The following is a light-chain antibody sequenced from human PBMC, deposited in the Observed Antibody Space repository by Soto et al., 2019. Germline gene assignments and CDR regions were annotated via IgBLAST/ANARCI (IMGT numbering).Light chain of an antibody. V-gene: IGLV2-14*03. Sequence: QSVLTQPASASGSPGQSITISCTGTSSDVGGYNFVSWYQHHPGKAPKFIIYDVRNRPSGVSNRFSGSRAGNTASLTISGLQAEDEADYYCSSYTSSSTVIFGGGTKVTVL. CDR1: SSDVGGYNF. CDR2: DVR. CDR3: SSYTSSSTVI. J-gene: IGLJ2*01.